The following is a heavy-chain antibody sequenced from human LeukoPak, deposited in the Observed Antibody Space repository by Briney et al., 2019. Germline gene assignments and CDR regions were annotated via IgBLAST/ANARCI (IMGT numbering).Heavy chain of an antibody. CDR2: IYYSGST. V-gene: IGHV4-59*01. J-gene: IGHJ4*02. CDR1: GGSISSYY. CDR3: ARSGSTTFGGVIDPFDY. D-gene: IGHD3-16*02. Sequence: SETLSLTCTVSGGSISSYYWSWIRQPPGKGLEWIGYIYYSGSTNYNPSLKSRVTISVDASKNQFSLKLSSVTAADTAVYYCARSGSTTFGGVIDPFDYWGQGTLVTVSS.